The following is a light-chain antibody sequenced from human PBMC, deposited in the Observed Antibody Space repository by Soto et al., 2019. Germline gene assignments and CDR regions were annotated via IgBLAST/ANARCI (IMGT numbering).Light chain of an antibody. CDR2: DTS. CDR3: QQYGTSPPWT. Sequence: DIVLTQSPGTLSLSPGERATLFCRASQTVSGRYFAWYQQKPGQAPSLLIYDTSRRATGVPDRFSGSGSGTDCSLTINRLEPEDFAVYVCQQYGTSPPWTFGQGTKVEIK. V-gene: IGKV3-20*01. J-gene: IGKJ1*01. CDR1: QTVSGRY.